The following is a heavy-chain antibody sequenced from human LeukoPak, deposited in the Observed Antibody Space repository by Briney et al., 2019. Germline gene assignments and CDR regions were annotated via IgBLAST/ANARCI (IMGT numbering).Heavy chain of an antibody. CDR2: INAGNGNT. CDR3: ARVGSSAWRDY. CDR1: GYIFSTYA. D-gene: IGHD1-1*01. J-gene: IGHJ4*02. Sequence: ASVKVSCKASGYIFSTYALHWVRQAPGQRLEWMGWINAGNGNTKYSQKFQGRVTITRDTSTSTAYMELRSLRSDDTAVYYCARVGSSAWRDYWGQGTLVTVSS. V-gene: IGHV1-3*01.